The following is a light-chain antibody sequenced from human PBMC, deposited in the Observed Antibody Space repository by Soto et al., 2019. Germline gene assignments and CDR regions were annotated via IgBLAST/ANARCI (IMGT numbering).Light chain of an antibody. CDR2: STN. CDR3: VLYMGSDDRWV. Sequence: QAVVTQEPSLTVSPGGTVTLTCASSTGAVSTGYYPSWYQQTPGQAPRTLIYSTNTRSSGVPDRFSGSILGNKAALTITGAQADDESDYYCVLYMGSDDRWVFGGGTKLTVL. J-gene: IGLJ3*02. V-gene: IGLV8-61*01. CDR1: TGAVSTGYY.